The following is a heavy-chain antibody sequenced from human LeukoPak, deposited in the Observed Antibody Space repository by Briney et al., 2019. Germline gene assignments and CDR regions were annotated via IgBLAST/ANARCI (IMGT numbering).Heavy chain of an antibody. CDR3: ARDRSSGWSGFGLHCFDY. J-gene: IGHJ4*02. D-gene: IGHD6-19*01. CDR1: GYSISSVYY. CDR2: IYHSGST. Sequence: PSETLSLTCAVSGYSISSVYYWGWIRQPPGKGLEWIGSIYHSGSTYYNPSLKSRVTISLDTSKNQFSLKLSSVTAADTAVYYCARDRSSGWSGFGLHCFDYWGQGTLVTASS. V-gene: IGHV4-38-2*02.